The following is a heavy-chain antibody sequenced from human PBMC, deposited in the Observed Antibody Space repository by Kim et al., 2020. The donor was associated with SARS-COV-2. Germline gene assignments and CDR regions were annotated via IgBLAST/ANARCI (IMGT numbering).Heavy chain of an antibody. CDR3: ARRVEGVVIELDY. CDR2: INHSGST. J-gene: IGHJ4*02. CDR1: GGSFSGYY. Sequence: SETLSLTCAVYGGSFSGYYWSWIRQPPGKGLEWIGEINHSGSTNYNPSLKSRVTISVDTSKNQFSLKLSSVTAADTAVYYCARRVEGVVIELDYWGQGTLVTVSS. V-gene: IGHV4-34*01. D-gene: IGHD2-21*01.